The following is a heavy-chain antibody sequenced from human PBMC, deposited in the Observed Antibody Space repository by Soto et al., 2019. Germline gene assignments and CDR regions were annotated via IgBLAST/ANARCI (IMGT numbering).Heavy chain of an antibody. J-gene: IGHJ5*02. CDR1: GYTFTSYY. Sequence: ASVKVSCKASGYTFTSYYMHWVRQAPGQGLEWMGIINPSGGSTSYAQKFQGRVTMTRDTSTSTVYMELSSLRSEDTAVYYCARAKGVDYDFWSGYYTRITNWFDPWGQGTLVTVSS. CDR2: INPSGGST. D-gene: IGHD3-3*01. CDR3: ARAKGVDYDFWSGYYTRITNWFDP. V-gene: IGHV1-46*01.